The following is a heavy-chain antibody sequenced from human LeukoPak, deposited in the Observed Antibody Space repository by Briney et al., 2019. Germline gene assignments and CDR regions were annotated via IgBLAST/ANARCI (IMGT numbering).Heavy chain of an antibody. CDR3: ARTGATDILTGYYRVPYYFDY. V-gene: IGHV3-21*01. CDR2: ISSSSSYI. CDR1: GFTFSSYS. J-gene: IGHJ4*02. Sequence: GGSLRLSCAASGFTFSSYSMNWVRQAPGKGLEWVSSISSSSSYIYYADSVKGRFTISRDNAKNSLYLQMNSLRAEDTAVYYCARTGATDILTGYYRVPYYFDYWGQGTLVTVSS. D-gene: IGHD3-9*01.